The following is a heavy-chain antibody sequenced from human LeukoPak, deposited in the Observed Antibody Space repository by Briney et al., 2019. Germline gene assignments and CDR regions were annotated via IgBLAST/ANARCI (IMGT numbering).Heavy chain of an antibody. CDR3: ARAGYGGNSVVRSFDY. CDR2: ISSSGFTI. D-gene: IGHD4-23*01. CDR1: GFTFSSYE. Sequence: GGSLRLSCAASGFTFSSYEMNWVRQAPGKGLEWVSYISSSGFTIYYADSVKGRFTISRDNAKNSLYLQMNSLRAEDTAVYYCARAGYGGNSVVRSFDYWGQGTLVTVSS. V-gene: IGHV3-48*03. J-gene: IGHJ4*02.